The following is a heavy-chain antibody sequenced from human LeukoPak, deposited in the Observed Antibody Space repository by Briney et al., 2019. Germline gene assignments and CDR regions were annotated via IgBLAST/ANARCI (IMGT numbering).Heavy chain of an antibody. Sequence: GGSLRLSCAASGFTFSSYWMHWVRQAPGKGLVWVSRINSDGSSTSYADSVKGRFTIYRDNAKNTLDLQMNSLRAEDTAVYYCARVSGSYHASGAFDIWGQGIMVTVSS. CDR1: GFTFSSYW. J-gene: IGHJ3*02. V-gene: IGHV3-74*01. D-gene: IGHD1-26*01. CDR3: ARVSGSYHASGAFDI. CDR2: INSDGSST.